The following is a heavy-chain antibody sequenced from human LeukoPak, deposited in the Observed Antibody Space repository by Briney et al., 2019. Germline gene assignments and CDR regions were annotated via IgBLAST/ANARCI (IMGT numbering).Heavy chain of an antibody. V-gene: IGHV3-11*06. J-gene: IGHJ6*04. CDR3: ASRGGSSGWYGDYYYGMDV. Sequence: GGSLRLPCAASGFTFSDYYMSWIRQAPGKGLEWVSYISSSSSYTNYADSVKGRFTISRDNAKNSLYLQMNSLRAEDTAVYYCASRGGSSGWYGDYYYGMDVWGKGTTVTVSS. CDR1: GFTFSDYY. D-gene: IGHD6-19*01. CDR2: ISSSSSYT.